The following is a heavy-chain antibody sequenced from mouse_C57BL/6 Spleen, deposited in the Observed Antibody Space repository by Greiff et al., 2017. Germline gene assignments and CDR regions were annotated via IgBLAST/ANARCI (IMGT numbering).Heavy chain of an antibody. CDR2: ISSGSSTI. J-gene: IGHJ2*01. CDR1: GFTFSDYG. Sequence: EVKLMESGGGLVKPGGSLKLSCAASGFTFSDYGMHWVRQAPEKGLEWVAYISSGSSTIYYADTVKGRFTISRDNANNTLFLQMTSLRSEDTAMYYCARPYYYGSSYFDYWGQGTTLTVSS. D-gene: IGHD1-1*01. CDR3: ARPYYYGSSYFDY. V-gene: IGHV5-17*01.